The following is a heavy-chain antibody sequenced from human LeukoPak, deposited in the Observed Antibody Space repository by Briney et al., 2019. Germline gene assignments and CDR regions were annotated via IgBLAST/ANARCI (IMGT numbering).Heavy chain of an antibody. D-gene: IGHD1-26*01. CDR3: ARGTWEAAARPYSFDT. CDR1: GYFFASFG. J-gene: IGHJ5*02. CDR2: ISVYNGDT. Sequence: ASVKVSCKAFGYFFASFGINWVRQAPGQGLEWMGWISVYNGDTKYAQKFQGRVTMTTDTSTSTAYMEMRSLRSDDAAVYFCARGTWEAAARPYSFDTWGQGTLVTVSS. V-gene: IGHV1-18*01.